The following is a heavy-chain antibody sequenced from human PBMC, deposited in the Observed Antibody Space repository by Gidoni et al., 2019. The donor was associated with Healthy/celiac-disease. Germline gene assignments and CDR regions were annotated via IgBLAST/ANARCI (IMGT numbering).Heavy chain of an antibody. D-gene: IGHD6-19*01. V-gene: IGHV3-23*01. J-gene: IGHJ4*02. CDR2: ISGSGGST. CDR3: AKVLEDSSGWTKKYYFDY. CDR1: GFTLSSYA. Sequence: EVQLLESGGGLVQPGGSLRLSCAASGFTLSSYAMSWVRQAPGKGLEWVSAISGSGGSTYYADSVEGRFTISRDNSKNTLYLQMNSLRAEDTAVYYCAKVLEDSSGWTKKYYFDYWGQGTLVTVSS.